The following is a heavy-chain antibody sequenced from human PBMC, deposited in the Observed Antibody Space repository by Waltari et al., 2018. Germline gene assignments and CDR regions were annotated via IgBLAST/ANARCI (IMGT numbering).Heavy chain of an antibody. Sequence: QVQLQESGPGLVKPSGTLSLTCAVSGGSISSSNWWSWVRQPPGKGLEWIGEIYHSGSTNYNPSLKSRVTISVDKSKNQFSLKLSSVTAADTAVYYCARWLKGVNYYGSGSYYDEGHDYWGQGTLVTVSS. V-gene: IGHV4-4*02. J-gene: IGHJ4*02. CDR2: IYHSGST. CDR1: GGSISSSNW. CDR3: ARWLKGVNYYGSGSYYDEGHDY. D-gene: IGHD3-10*01.